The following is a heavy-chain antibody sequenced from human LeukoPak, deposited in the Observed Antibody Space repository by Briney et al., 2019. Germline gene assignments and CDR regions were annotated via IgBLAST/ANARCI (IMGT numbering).Heavy chain of an antibody. V-gene: IGHV3-11*01. CDR2: ISNRGSTI. CDR3: ARAMRGHFDY. CDR1: GFTFSDYY. Sequence: GGSLRLSCAASGFTFSDYYMSWIRQAPGKGLECVSYISNRGSTIYYADSVKGRFTIPRDNAKKSLFLQMNSLRAEDTAVYYCARAMRGHFDYWGQGTLVTVSS. D-gene: IGHD3-10*01. J-gene: IGHJ4*02.